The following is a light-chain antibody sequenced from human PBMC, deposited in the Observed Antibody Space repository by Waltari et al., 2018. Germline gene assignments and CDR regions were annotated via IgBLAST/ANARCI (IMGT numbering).Light chain of an antibody. CDR1: SSDIGGHNY. Sequence: QSALTQPASVSGSPGPPITISCTGTSSDIGGHNYVSWYQQHPGKAPKLMIYDVVKRPSGVSNRFSGSKSGNTASLTISGLQAEDDAVYYCSSYASSKFGGGTKLTVL. CDR3: SSYASSK. J-gene: IGLJ2*01. V-gene: IGLV2-14*01. CDR2: DVV.